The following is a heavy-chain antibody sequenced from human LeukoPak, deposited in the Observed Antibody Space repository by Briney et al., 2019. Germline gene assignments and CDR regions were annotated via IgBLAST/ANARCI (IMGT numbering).Heavy chain of an antibody. D-gene: IGHD3-10*01. V-gene: IGHV3-23*01. Sequence: PGGSLRLSCAASGFTFSSYAMSWVRQAPGKGLEWVSAISGSGGSTYYADSAKGRFTISRDNSKNTLYLQMNSLRAEDTAGYYCAKSQLLWFGEDFDYWGQGTLVTVSS. J-gene: IGHJ4*02. CDR2: ISGSGGST. CDR3: AKSQLLWFGEDFDY. CDR1: GFTFSSYA.